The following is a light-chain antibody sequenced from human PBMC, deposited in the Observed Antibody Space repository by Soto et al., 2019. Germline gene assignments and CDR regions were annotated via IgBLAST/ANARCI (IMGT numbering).Light chain of an antibody. V-gene: IGKV3-20*01. J-gene: IGKJ1*01. CDR2: AAS. Sequence: EIVLTQSPGTVSLSPGERATLSCRASQSVSSTYSAWYQQKPGQAPRLIIYAASSRATGIPDRFSGSGSGTEFTLTLSRLEAEDSAVYYCQQYTTSPGWTFGQGTKVEIK. CDR1: QSVSSTY. CDR3: QQYTTSPGWT.